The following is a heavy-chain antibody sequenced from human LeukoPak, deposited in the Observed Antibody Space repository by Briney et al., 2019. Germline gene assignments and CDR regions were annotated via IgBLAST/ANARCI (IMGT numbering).Heavy chain of an antibody. J-gene: IGHJ4*02. D-gene: IGHD3-10*01. CDR2: ISGSGDST. V-gene: IGHV3-23*01. CDR1: GFTFSTYG. CDR3: AKWQYYGSGDDY. Sequence: GGSLRLSCAGSGFTFSTYGMSWVRQAPNKGLEWLPTISGSGDSTYYVDSVKGRFTISRDNSKNTLFLQMNSLRAEDTAIYYCAKWQYYGSGDDYWGQGTLVTVSS.